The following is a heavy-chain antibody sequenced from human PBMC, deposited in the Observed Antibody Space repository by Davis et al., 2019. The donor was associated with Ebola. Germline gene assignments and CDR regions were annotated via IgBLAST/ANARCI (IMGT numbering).Heavy chain of an antibody. J-gene: IGHJ6*02. V-gene: IGHV5-51*01. CDR1: GYSFTSYW. CDR3: ARQASYGGNWGYYYYYGMDV. D-gene: IGHD4-23*01. Sequence: GASLKISCKGSGYSFTSYWIGWVRQMPGKGLEWMGIIYPGDSDTRYSPSFQGQVTISADKSISTAYLQWSSLKAPDTAMYYCARQASYGGNWGYYYYYGMDVWGQGTTVTVSS. CDR2: IYPGDSDT.